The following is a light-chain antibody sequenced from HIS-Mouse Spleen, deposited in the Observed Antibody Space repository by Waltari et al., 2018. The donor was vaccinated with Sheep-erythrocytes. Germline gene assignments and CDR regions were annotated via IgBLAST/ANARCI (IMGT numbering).Light chain of an antibody. Sequence: QSALTQPRAVSGSPGQSVTIPCPGTSSAVGGYNYVSWYQQHPGKPPKLMIYDVSKRPSGVPDRFSGSKSGNTASLTISGLQAEDEADYYCCSYAGSYNHVFATGTKVTVL. V-gene: IGLV2-11*01. CDR1: SSAVGGYNY. CDR2: DVS. CDR3: CSYAGSYNHV. J-gene: IGLJ1*01.